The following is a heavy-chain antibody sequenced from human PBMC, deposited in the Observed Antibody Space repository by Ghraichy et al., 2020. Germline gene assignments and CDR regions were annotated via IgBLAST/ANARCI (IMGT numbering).Heavy chain of an antibody. V-gene: IGHV3-43*02. D-gene: IGHD6-6*01. Sequence: GESLNISCAASGFTFDDYAMHWVRQAPGRGLEWVSLISGDGGSSYYADSVKGRFTISRDNSKNSLYLQMNSLRTEDTALYYCAKDITPSSSHYYFDYWGQGTLVTVSS. CDR2: ISGDGGSS. CDR3: AKDITPSSSHYYFDY. CDR1: GFTFDDYA. J-gene: IGHJ4*02.